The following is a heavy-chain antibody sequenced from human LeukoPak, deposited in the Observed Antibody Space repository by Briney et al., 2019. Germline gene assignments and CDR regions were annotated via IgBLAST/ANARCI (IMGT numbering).Heavy chain of an antibody. CDR1: GYTFTSYD. CDR2: ISAYNGNT. J-gene: IGHJ4*02. Sequence: ASVKVSCKASGYTFTSYDISWVRQAPGQGLEWMGWISAYNGNTNYAQKLQGRVTMTTDTSTSTAYMELRSLRSDDTAVCYCASYQQVKAYCSSTSCYDDYWGQGTLVTVSS. CDR3: ASYQQVKAYCSSTSCYDDY. D-gene: IGHD2-2*01. V-gene: IGHV1-18*01.